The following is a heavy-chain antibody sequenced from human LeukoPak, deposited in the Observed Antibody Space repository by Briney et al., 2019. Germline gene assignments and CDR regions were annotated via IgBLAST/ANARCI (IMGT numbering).Heavy chain of an antibody. Sequence: PGGSLRLSCAASGFTFRTYWMTWVRQAPGKGLEWVANIKEDGSETYYVDSVKGRFTISRDNAKNSLSLQMNSLRAEDTAVYYCATKGAADLGFDPWGQGILVTVSS. D-gene: IGHD6-13*01. CDR3: ATKGAADLGFDP. CDR2: IKEDGSET. V-gene: IGHV3-7*02. CDR1: GFTFRTYW. J-gene: IGHJ5*02.